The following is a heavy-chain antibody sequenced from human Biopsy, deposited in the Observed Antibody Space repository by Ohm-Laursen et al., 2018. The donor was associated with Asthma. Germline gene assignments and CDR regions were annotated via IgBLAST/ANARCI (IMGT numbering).Heavy chain of an antibody. D-gene: IGHD6-6*01. CDR3: ARAVSSSSYWYFDL. Sequence: GTLSLTCIVSGDAMSTSGSYWGWIRQSPGKGLEWIGSIYYSGRTYYNPSLESRVTISADTPKNHFSLKGTPVTAADTAVYYCARAVSSSSYWYFDLWGRGDLVTVSS. CDR2: IYYSGRT. CDR1: GDAMSTSGSY. J-gene: IGHJ2*01. V-gene: IGHV4-39*02.